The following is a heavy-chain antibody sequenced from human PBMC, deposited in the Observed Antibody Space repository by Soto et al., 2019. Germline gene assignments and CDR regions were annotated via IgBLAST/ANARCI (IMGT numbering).Heavy chain of an antibody. V-gene: IGHV3-23*01. CDR3: AIYNVPGYYYGMDV. D-gene: IGHD1-1*01. CDR2: ISGSGGST. CDR1: GFTFSSYA. J-gene: IGHJ6*02. Sequence: PGGSLRLSCAASGFTFSSYAMSWVRQAPGKGLEWVSAISGSGGSTYYADSAKGRFTISRDNSKNTLYLQMNSLRAEDTAVYYCAIYNVPGYYYGMDVWGQGTTVTVSS.